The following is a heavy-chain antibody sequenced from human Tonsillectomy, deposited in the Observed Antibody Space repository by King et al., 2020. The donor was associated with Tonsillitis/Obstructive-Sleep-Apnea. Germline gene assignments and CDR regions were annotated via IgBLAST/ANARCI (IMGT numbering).Heavy chain of an antibody. D-gene: IGHD2-2*02. CDR3: AREDVRWDIVVVPPAIGNDY. Sequence: VQLQQWGAGLLKPSETLSLTCAVYGGSFSGYYWSWIRQPPGKGLEWIGEINHSGSTNYNPSLKIRVTISADTSKNQFSLRLSSVTAADTAVYYCAREDVRWDIVVVPPAIGNDYWGQGTLVTVSS. J-gene: IGHJ4*02. CDR1: GGSFSGYY. V-gene: IGHV4-34*01. CDR2: INHSGST.